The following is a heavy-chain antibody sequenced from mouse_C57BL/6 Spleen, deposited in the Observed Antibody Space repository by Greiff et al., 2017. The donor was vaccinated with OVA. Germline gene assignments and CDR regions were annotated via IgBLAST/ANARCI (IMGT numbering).Heavy chain of an antibody. V-gene: IGHV1-80*01. J-gene: IGHJ2*01. CDR1: GYAFSSYW. Sequence: QVQLQQSGAELVKPGASVKISCKASGYAFSSYWMNWVKQRPGKGLEWIGQIYPGDGDTNYNGKFKGKATLTADKSSSTAYMQLSSLTSEDSAVYFCARSRGDGYDDPLLDYWGQGTTLTVSS. D-gene: IGHD2-2*01. CDR2: IYPGDGDT. CDR3: ARSRGDGYDDPLLDY.